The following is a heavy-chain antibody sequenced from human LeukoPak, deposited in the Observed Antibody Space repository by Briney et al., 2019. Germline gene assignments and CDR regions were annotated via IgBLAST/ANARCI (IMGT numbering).Heavy chain of an antibody. Sequence: PGGSLRLSCAASGFTFSSYAMSWVRHAPGKGLEWVSAISGSVGSTYYADSVKGRLTISRDNSKNTLYLQMNSLRAEDTAVYYCAKSESSGWYYLDYWGQGTLVTVSS. V-gene: IGHV3-23*01. CDR3: AKSESSGWYYLDY. D-gene: IGHD6-19*01. CDR1: GFTFSSYA. J-gene: IGHJ4*02. CDR2: ISGSVGST.